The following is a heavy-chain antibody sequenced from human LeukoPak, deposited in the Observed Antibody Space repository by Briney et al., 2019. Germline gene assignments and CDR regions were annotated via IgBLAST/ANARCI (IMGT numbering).Heavy chain of an antibody. Sequence: PGWTLRLSCAASGFTFSTYGMSWVRQAPGKGLEWVSGMSGSGSTTYYADGVKGRFTISRDNSKNTLYLQMNSLRAEDTAVYYCAKANSGSASRGYFDYWGQGTLVTVSS. CDR3: AKANSGSASRGYFDY. J-gene: IGHJ4*02. CDR2: MSGSGSTT. V-gene: IGHV3-23*01. D-gene: IGHD6-25*01. CDR1: GFTFSTYG.